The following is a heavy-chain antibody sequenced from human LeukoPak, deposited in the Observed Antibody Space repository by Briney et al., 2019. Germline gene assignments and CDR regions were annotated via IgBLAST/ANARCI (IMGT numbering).Heavy chain of an antibody. J-gene: IGHJ4*02. D-gene: IGHD3-10*01. CDR3: ARDLSGGGRQH. CDR2: ISSNGGST. CDR1: GFTFSVSV. V-gene: IGHV3-64*01. Sequence: GGSLRLSCAASGFTFSVSVMHWVRQAPGKGLEYVSVISSNGGSTSYANSVKGRFTISRDNSKNTLYLQMGSLRAEDMAVYYCARDLSGGGRQHLGQGTLVTVSS.